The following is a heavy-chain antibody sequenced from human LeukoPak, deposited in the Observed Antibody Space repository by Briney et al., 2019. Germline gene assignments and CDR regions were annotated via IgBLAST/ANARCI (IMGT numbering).Heavy chain of an antibody. CDR1: GFTVIGNY. CDR2: IYAGGST. CDR3: ARDIAAAASPDY. J-gene: IGHJ4*02. V-gene: IGHV3-66*01. Sequence: GGSLRLSCAASGFTVIGNYLSWVRQAPGKGLEWVSTIYAGGSTYYADSVKGRFTISRDNSMNTLYLQMNTPRVEVTAVYYCARDIAAAASPDYWGQGTLVTVSS. D-gene: IGHD6-13*01.